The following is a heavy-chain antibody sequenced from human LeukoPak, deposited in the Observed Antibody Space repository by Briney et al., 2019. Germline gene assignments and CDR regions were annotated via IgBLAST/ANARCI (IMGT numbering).Heavy chain of an antibody. Sequence: GGSLRLSCAASGFTFSRNWMSWVRQAPGKGLEWVANIKYDGSEKYYVDFVKGRFTISRDNAKNSLYLQMNSLRAEDTAVYYCAKGSIAVALFDYWGQGTLVTVSS. CDR1: GFTFSRNW. V-gene: IGHV3-7*05. CDR3: AKGSIAVALFDY. J-gene: IGHJ4*02. CDR2: IKYDGSEK. D-gene: IGHD6-19*01.